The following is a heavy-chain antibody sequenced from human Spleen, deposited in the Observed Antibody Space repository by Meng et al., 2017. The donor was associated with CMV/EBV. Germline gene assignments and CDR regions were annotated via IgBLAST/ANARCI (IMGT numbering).Heavy chain of an antibody. D-gene: IGHD2-15*01. CDR3: ASELVVVAALVDY. V-gene: IGHV4-39*07. CDR1: GGSISSSSYS. CDR2: IYYGRST. Sequence: SCTVFGGSISSSSYSWGWIRQPPGKGLERIGTIYYGRSTSYNTSLKSRVTLSVDTSKNQFSLKMTSVTAADTALYYCASELVVVAALVDYWGQGTLVTVSS. J-gene: IGHJ4*02.